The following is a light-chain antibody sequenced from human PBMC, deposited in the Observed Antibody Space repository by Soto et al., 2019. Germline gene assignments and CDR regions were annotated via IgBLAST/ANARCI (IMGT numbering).Light chain of an antibody. CDR3: EQYNNWPVDT. Sequence: EIVMTQYPATLSVSPGERATLSCRASQTVSSNLAWYQQKPGQAPRPLIYAESTRTAGIPPRFSGSGSATEFTLTISCLQSGDFAGYYCEQYNNWPVDTFGRGTKLVL. CDR2: AES. J-gene: IGKJ2*01. V-gene: IGKV3-15*01. CDR1: QTVSSN.